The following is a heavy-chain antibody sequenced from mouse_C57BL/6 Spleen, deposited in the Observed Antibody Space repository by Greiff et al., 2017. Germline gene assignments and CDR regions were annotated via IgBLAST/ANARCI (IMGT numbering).Heavy chain of an antibody. D-gene: IGHD1-1*01. CDR3: AREDYVSSSFDFCC. J-gene: IGHJ2*01. CDR1: GYTFTSYW. V-gene: IGHV1-55*01. CDR2: IYPGSGST. Sequence: QVQLQQPGAELVKPGASVKMSCKASGYTFTSYWITWVKQRPGQGLEWIGDIYPGSGSTNYNEKFKSKAILTVDTSSSTAYMQLSSLTSEDSAVYYCAREDYVSSSFDFCCWGHGTTLAVSS.